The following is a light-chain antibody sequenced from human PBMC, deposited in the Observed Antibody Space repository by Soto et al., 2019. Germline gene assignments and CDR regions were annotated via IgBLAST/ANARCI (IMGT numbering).Light chain of an antibody. J-gene: IGLJ2*01. CDR1: GGSIASNS. V-gene: IGLV6-57*03. CDR2: DNN. CDR3: QSFDRTNIV. Sequence: LTQPHSVSESPGMTVKISCTRSGGSIASNSVQWYQQRPGSAPTIVIYDNNQRPSGIPDRLSGSVDSSSNSASLTISGLRTEDEADYYCQSFDRTNIVFGGGTKLTVL.